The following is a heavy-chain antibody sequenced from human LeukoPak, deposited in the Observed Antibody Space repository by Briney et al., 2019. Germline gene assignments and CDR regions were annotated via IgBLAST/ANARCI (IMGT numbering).Heavy chain of an antibody. CDR3: ARDPAAWDY. J-gene: IGHJ4*02. CDR1: GVTLSSYG. Sequence: QPGGSLRLSCAASGVTLSSYGMYWVRQAPGKGLEWVANIKEDGSEEYYVDSVKGRFTISRDNTKNSLYLQMNSLRAEDTAVYYCARDPAAWDYWGQGTLVTVSS. CDR2: IKEDGSEE. V-gene: IGHV3-7*01. D-gene: IGHD6-13*01.